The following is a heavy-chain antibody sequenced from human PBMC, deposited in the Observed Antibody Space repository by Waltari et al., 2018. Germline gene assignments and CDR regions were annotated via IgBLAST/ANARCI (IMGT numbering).Heavy chain of an antibody. CDR3: ARSPNWRIAARPFDY. V-gene: IGHV4-34*01. Sequence: QVQLQQWGAGLLKPSETLSLTCAVYGGALRDYFWSWIRQPPGKGLEWIGEINDSGSTDYNPSLKSRVTISVDTSKNQLSLRLTSVTAADTAVYYCARSPNWRIAARPFDYWGQGTLVTVSS. CDR2: INDSGST. CDR1: GGALRDYF. J-gene: IGHJ4*02. D-gene: IGHD6-6*01.